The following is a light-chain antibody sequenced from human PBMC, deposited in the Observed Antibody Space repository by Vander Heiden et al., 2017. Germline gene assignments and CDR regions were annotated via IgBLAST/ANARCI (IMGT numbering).Light chain of an antibody. Sequence: DIQMTQTPSSLSASVRDRGTITCRPSQNISSYLNWYQQKPGQAPQLLIYTASSLQSGVPSRFSGSGSGTDFTLTISSLQPEDFVTYYCQQTYSAPWTFGQGTKVEIK. J-gene: IGKJ1*01. V-gene: IGKV1-39*01. CDR2: TAS. CDR3: QQTYSAPWT. CDR1: QNISSY.